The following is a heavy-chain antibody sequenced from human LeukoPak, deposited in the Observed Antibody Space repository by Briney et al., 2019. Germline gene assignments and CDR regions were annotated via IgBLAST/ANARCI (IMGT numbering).Heavy chain of an antibody. J-gene: IGHJ6*03. CDR3: AKSLDRYCSGGSCYPPSYYYYYMDV. Sequence: GESLRHSCSASGFHFSSYGMRWVPQAPGRGLGWVSAISGCGGRTYYAASVKGQLTISRDNSKNTLYLQMNSLRAEDTAVYYCAKSLDRYCSGGSCYPPSYYYYYMDVWGKGTTVTISS. CDR1: GFHFSSYG. D-gene: IGHD2-15*01. V-gene: IGHV3-23*01. CDR2: ISGCGGRT.